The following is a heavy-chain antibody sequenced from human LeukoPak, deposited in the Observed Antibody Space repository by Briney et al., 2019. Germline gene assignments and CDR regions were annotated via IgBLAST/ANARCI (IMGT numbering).Heavy chain of an antibody. CDR1: KFTFSGNW. Sequence: GGSLRLSCAASKFTFSGNWMHWVRQAPGKGLVWVSRINSDGSTTNYADSVKGRLTISRDNAKDSLHLQMDNLRAEDTAVYYCARARWSSTGWFLGYWGQGTLVAVSS. J-gene: IGHJ4*02. CDR3: ARARWSSTGWFLGY. V-gene: IGHV3-74*01. D-gene: IGHD6-19*01. CDR2: INSDGSTT.